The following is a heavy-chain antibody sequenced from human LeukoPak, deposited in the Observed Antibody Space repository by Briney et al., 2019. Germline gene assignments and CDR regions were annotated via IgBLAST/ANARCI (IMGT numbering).Heavy chain of an antibody. CDR2: ISYDGSNK. D-gene: IGHD6-19*01. J-gene: IGHJ4*02. V-gene: IGHV3-30*04. Sequence: GGSLRLSCVTSGFTFRSYAMLGVRQSTGRGREGVAVISYDGSNKYYADSVKGRFTISRDNSKNTLYLQMNSLRAEDTAVYYCARDRPPGDSSGWYYFDYWGQGTLVTVSS. CDR1: GFTFRSYA. CDR3: ARDRPPGDSSGWYYFDY.